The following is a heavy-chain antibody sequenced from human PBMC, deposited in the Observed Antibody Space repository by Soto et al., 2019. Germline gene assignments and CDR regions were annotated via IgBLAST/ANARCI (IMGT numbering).Heavy chain of an antibody. V-gene: IGHV4-61*01. CDR2: IYYSGST. J-gene: IGHJ6*02. CDR1: GDSVSSGPYF. Sequence: TLALTCTVSGDSVSSGPYFWSWIRQSQGKGLEWIAYIYYSGSTNYNPSLQRRSTISVDTSKSQVSLTLTYVTAADAAVYYCARSPNYYYYGFAVCCQGT. D-gene: IGHD3-10*01. CDR3: ARSPNYYYYGFAV.